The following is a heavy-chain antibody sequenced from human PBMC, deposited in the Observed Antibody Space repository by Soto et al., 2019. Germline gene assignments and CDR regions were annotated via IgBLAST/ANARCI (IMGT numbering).Heavy chain of an antibody. CDR1: GFTFSSYG. D-gene: IGHD6-13*01. CDR3: GRGTAAEDYYYSYGMDF. CDR2: IWYDGSNK. Sequence: QVQLVESGGGVVQPGRSLRLSCAASGFTFSSYGMHWVRQAPGKGLEWVAVIWYDGSNKYYADSVKGRFTISRDNSKNTLYLQMKSLRAGHTVGYYWGRGTAAEDYYYSYGMDFGGQGPTVTVSS. J-gene: IGHJ6*02. V-gene: IGHV3-33*01.